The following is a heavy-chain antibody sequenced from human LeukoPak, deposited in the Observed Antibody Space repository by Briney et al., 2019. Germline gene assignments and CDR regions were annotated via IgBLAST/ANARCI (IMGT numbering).Heavy chain of an antibody. V-gene: IGHV1-69*04. D-gene: IGHD5-24*01. CDR1: GGTFSSYA. Sequence: SVKVSCKASGGTFSSYAISWVRQAPGQGLEWMGRIIPIFGIANYAQEFQSRVTITADKSTSTAYMELSSLRSEDTAVYYCAGMATPFLDYWGQGTLVTVSS. CDR2: IIPIFGIA. CDR3: AGMATPFLDY. J-gene: IGHJ4*02.